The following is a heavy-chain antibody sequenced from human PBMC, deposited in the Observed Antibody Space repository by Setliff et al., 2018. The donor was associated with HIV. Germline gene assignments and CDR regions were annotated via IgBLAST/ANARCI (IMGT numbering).Heavy chain of an antibody. Sequence: PGGSLRLSCAASGFTVSSNYMTWVRQAPGKGLEWVSVIYSGGRTNYADSVKGRFTISGDNAKNSLYLQMNSLRAEDTAVYYCATQTGFYSSHWYDYWGQGTMVTVSS. CDR2: IYSGGRT. V-gene: IGHV3-53*01. CDR1: GFTVSSNY. J-gene: IGHJ4*02. CDR3: ATQTGFYSSHWYDY. D-gene: IGHD6-13*01.